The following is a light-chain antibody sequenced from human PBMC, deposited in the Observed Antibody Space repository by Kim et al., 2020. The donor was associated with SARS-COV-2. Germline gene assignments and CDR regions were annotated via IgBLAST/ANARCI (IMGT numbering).Light chain of an antibody. V-gene: IGLV3-9*01. CDR3: QVWDSSTWV. CDR2: RDS. J-gene: IGLJ3*02. CDR1: NIGSKN. Sequence: SVALGQTARITCGGNNIGSKNVHWYQQKPGHAPVLVIYRDSNRPSGIPERFSGSNSGNTATLTISRAQAGDEADYYCQVWDSSTWVFGGGTQLTVL.